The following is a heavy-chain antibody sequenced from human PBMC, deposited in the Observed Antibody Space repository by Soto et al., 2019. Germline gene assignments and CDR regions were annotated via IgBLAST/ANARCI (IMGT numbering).Heavy chain of an antibody. CDR3: ARGTPTNANY. J-gene: IGHJ4*02. Sequence: PGGSLRLSCAASGFTFNRYVMSGVRQAPGKGLEWVSAISASGDNTYYADSVKGRFTISRDNAKNSLYLQMNSLRAEDTAVYYCARGTPTNANYWGQGTLVTVSS. V-gene: IGHV3-21*01. CDR1: GFTFNRYV. CDR2: ISASGDNT. D-gene: IGHD5-12*01.